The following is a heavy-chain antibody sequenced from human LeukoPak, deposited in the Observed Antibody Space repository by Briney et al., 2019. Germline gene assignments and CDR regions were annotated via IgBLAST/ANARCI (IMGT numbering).Heavy chain of an antibody. Sequence: NPGGSLRLSCAASGFTFSSYSMNWVRQAPGKGLEWVSSISSSSSYIYYADSVKGRFTISRDNAKNSLYLQMNSLRAEDTAVYYCASSPEPEDGYNTYFDYWGQGTLVTVSS. CDR2: ISSSSSYI. J-gene: IGHJ4*02. CDR1: GFTFSSYS. CDR3: ASSPEPEDGYNTYFDY. V-gene: IGHV3-21*01. D-gene: IGHD5-24*01.